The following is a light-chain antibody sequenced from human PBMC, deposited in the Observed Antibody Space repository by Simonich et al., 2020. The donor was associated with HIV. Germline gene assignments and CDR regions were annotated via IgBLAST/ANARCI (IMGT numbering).Light chain of an antibody. CDR1: QGISNY. Sequence: DIQMTQSPSAMSASVGDRVTITCRGGQGISNYLAWFQQRPGKVPKRLIFAASNLQSGAPSTFSGSGSGTEFTLTISSLQPEDLPTYYCQQYYSYPQTFGQGTKLEIK. J-gene: IGKJ2*01. V-gene: IGKV1-17*03. CDR2: AAS. CDR3: QQYYSYPQT.